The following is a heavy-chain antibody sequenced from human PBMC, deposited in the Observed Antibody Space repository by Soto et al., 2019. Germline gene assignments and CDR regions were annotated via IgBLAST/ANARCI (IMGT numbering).Heavy chain of an antibody. CDR1: GFTISTYA. Sequence: GGSLRLSCAASGFTISTYAMTWVRQAPGKGLECVSGVVGSGGEIYYADSVKGRFTISKDNSKNTLCLQMNSLRDEDTAVYYCAKDAVYNDGLWLMDSWGQGTLVTVSS. CDR3: AKDAVYNDGLWLMDS. J-gene: IGHJ5*02. CDR2: VVGSGGEI. D-gene: IGHD2-21*01. V-gene: IGHV3-23*01.